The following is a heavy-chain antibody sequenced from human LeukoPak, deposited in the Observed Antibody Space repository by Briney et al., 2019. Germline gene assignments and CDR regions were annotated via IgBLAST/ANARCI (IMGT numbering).Heavy chain of an antibody. V-gene: IGHV5-51*01. CDR3: VRSGSYREEPIDL. CDR2: IYPGDSDT. Sequence: GESLKISCKGSGFSFTSYWIGWVRQMPGKGLEWMGIIYPGDSDTRYTPSFQGQVTISADRSISTAYLQWSSLKASDIAMYYCVRSGSYREEPIDLWGQGTLVTVSS. J-gene: IGHJ5*02. D-gene: IGHD3-10*01. CDR1: GFSFTSYW.